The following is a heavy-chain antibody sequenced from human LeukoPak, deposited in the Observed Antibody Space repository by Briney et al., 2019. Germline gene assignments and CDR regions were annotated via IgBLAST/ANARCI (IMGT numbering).Heavy chain of an antibody. CDR1: GFSLSTSGVG. D-gene: IGHD6-19*01. CDR3: AHLGSQWLVLDY. J-gene: IGHJ4*02. Sequence: SGPTLVNPTQTLTLTCTFSGFSLSTSGVGVGWIRQPSGKALEWLALIYWNDDKRYSPSLKSRLTITKDTSKNQVVLTMTNMDPVDTATYYCAHLGSQWLVLDYWGQGTLVTVSS. V-gene: IGHV2-5*01. CDR2: IYWNDDK.